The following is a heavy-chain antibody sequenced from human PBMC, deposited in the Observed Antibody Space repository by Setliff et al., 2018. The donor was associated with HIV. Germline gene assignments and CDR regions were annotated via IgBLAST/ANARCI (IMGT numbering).Heavy chain of an antibody. J-gene: IGHJ4*02. Sequence: GSLRLSCAASGFIFTHYEMNWVRQTPGKGLEWVAYITRSGNNVFYADSVKGRFTISRDNAKKSLHVQMNSLRAEDTAVYYCARDPNRIAVAGTFDYWGQGTLVTVSS. CDR1: GFIFTHYE. CDR2: ITRSGNNV. CDR3: ARDPNRIAVAGTFDY. V-gene: IGHV3-48*03. D-gene: IGHD6-19*01.